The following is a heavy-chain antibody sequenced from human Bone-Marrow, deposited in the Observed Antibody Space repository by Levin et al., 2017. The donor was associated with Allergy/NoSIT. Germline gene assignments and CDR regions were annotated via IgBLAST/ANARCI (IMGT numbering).Heavy chain of an antibody. D-gene: IGHD4-23*01. CDR3: TTTIRWYPTEVDY. CDR2: IKSKTDGGTT. J-gene: IGHJ4*02. CDR1: XXXXXXVX. V-gene: IGHV3-15*01. Sequence: GGSLRLSCAASXXXXXXVXXXXXXXXXXKGLEWVGRIKSKTDGGTTEYAAPVKGRFTISRADSQNTLYLQMNSPKTEDTGVYDCTTTIRWYPTEVDYWGQGTLVTVSS.